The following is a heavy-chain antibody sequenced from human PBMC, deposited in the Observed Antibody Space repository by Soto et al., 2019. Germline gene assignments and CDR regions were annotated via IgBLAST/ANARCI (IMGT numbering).Heavy chain of an antibody. CDR3: AKVSSSWYDGFFEL. CDR2: LSDSGGSI. J-gene: IGHJ4*02. V-gene: IGHV3-23*01. CDR1: GFTFSSHA. Sequence: GGSLRLSCTASGFTFSSHAMTWVRQAPGKGLEWVSGLSDSGGSIYYADSVKGRFTIFRDNSMNTLYLQMNTLRAEDTAVYYYAKVSSSWYDGFFELWGQGTRVTVSS. D-gene: IGHD6-13*01.